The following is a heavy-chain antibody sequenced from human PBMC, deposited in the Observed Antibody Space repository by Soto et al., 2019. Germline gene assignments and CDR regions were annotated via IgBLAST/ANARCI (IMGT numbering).Heavy chain of an antibody. CDR2: IYNSGST. J-gene: IGHJ4*02. V-gene: IGHV4-30-4*01. CDR1: GGSVSSGGYF. Sequence: QVQLQESGPGLVEPSQTLSLTCTVSGGSVSSGGYFWSWIRQPPGEGLEGIGHIYNSGSTYSNPSHRSRVTISVDTTKRQFSLKLSSVTAADTAVYYSARGPSADKIDFWGQGTLVTVSS. CDR3: ARGPSADKIDF. D-gene: IGHD3-3*01.